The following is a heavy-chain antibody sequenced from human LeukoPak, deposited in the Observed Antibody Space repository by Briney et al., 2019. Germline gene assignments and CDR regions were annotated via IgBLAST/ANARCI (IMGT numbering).Heavy chain of an antibody. CDR2: ISWNSGSI. J-gene: IGHJ4*02. CDR1: GFTFYDYA. Sequence: GGSLRLSCAASGFTFYDYAMHWVRQAPGKGVEWVSGISWNSGSIVYADSVKGRFTISRDNAKNSLYLQMNSLRAEDTALYYCAKDLTPTLVLVYFDYWDQGTLVTVSS. CDR3: AKDLTPTLVLVYFDY. V-gene: IGHV3-9*01. D-gene: IGHD2-8*02.